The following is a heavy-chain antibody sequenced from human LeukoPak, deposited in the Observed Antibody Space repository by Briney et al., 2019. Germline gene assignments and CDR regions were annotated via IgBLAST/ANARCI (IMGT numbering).Heavy chain of an antibody. Sequence: GGSLRLSCAASGFTFSSYWMHWVRQAPGKGLVWVSRINSDGSSTSYADSAKGRFTISRDNAKNTLYLQMNSLRAEDTAVYYCASDRIFYYDSSGYYEIDYWGQGTLVTVSS. CDR2: INSDGSST. CDR3: ASDRIFYYDSSGYYEIDY. CDR1: GFTFSSYW. J-gene: IGHJ4*02. D-gene: IGHD3-22*01. V-gene: IGHV3-74*01.